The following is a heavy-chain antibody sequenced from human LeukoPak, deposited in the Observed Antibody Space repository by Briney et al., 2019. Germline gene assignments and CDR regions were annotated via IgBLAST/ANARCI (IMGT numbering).Heavy chain of an antibody. J-gene: IGHJ6*03. D-gene: IGHD3-22*01. CDR3: ARGGKYYYDSSGSFYYYYMDV. Sequence: GASVKVSCKASGYTFTTYGITWVRQAPGQGLEWMGWITPNNGNINYAQKFQGRFTMTTGTSTTTAYMELRSLRSDDTAVYYCARGGKYYYDSSGSFYYYYMDVWGKGTTVTISS. CDR2: ITPNNGNI. CDR1: GYTFTTYG. V-gene: IGHV1-18*01.